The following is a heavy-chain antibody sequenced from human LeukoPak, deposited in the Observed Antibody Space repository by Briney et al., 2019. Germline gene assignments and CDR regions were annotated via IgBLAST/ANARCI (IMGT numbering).Heavy chain of an antibody. V-gene: IGHV3-53*01. J-gene: IGHJ6*02. D-gene: IGHD6-13*01. CDR3: ARGGGSSWTGYYYYGMDV. Sequence: GGSPRLSCAASGFTFSSYEMNWVRQAPGKGLEWVSVIYSGGSTYYADSVKGRFTISRDNSKNTLYLQMNSLRAEDTAVYYCARGGGSSWTGYYYYGMDVRGQGTTVTVSS. CDR1: GFTFSSYE. CDR2: IYSGGST.